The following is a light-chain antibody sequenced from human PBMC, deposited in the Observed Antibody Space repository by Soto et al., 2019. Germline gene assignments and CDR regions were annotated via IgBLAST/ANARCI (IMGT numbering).Light chain of an antibody. CDR1: QSVTSN. J-gene: IGKJ5*01. Sequence: EIVLTQSPGTLSLSPGERATLSCRASQSVTSNYLAWYQQKPGQAPRLLIYDASNRATGIPARFSGSGSGTDFTLTISSLEPEDFAVYYCQQRSKWPPEVTFGQGTRLEIK. V-gene: IGKV3-11*01. CDR2: DAS. CDR3: QQRSKWPPEVT.